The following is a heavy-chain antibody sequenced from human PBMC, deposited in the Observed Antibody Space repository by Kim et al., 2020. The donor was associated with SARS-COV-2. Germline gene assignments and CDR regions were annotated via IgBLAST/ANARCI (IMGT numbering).Heavy chain of an antibody. D-gene: IGHD3-22*01. V-gene: IGHV1-45*02. Sequence: SVKVSCKASGYTFTYRYLHWVRQAPGQALEWMGWITPFNGNTNYAQKFQDRVTLTRDRSMSTAYMELSSLRSDDTAMYYCASPYYYDSSDYAFDIWGQG. J-gene: IGHJ3*02. CDR2: ITPFNGNT. CDR1: GYTFTYRY. CDR3: ASPYYYDSSDYAFDI.